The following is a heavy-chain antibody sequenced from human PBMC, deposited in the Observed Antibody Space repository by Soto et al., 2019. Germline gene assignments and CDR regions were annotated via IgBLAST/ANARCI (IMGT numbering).Heavy chain of an antibody. V-gene: IGHV3-33*01. J-gene: IGHJ4*02. CDR1: GFTFSSYG. Sequence: QVQLVESGGGVVQPGRSLRLSCAASGFTFSSYGMHWVRQVPGRGLEWVAVIWSDGSNKYYADSVKGRFTISRDNSKNTLYQQMNSLRAEDTAVYYCARYYYDSSGYYPLWGQGTLVTVSS. D-gene: IGHD3-22*01. CDR3: ARYYYDSSGYYPL. CDR2: IWSDGSNK.